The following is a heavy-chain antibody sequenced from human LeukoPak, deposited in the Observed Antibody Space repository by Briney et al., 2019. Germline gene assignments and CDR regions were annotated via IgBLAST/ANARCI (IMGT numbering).Heavy chain of an antibody. Sequence: PGGSLRLSCAASGFSFNNYWMHWVRQDPWKGLVWVSRINTDGGSTDYADSVKGRFTISRDNAKNTLYLQMNSLRAEDTAVYYCARVRAGYFFDSWGQGTLVTVSS. V-gene: IGHV3-74*01. CDR3: ARVRAGYFFDS. CDR1: GFSFNNYW. D-gene: IGHD2-2*03. J-gene: IGHJ4*02. CDR2: INTDGGST.